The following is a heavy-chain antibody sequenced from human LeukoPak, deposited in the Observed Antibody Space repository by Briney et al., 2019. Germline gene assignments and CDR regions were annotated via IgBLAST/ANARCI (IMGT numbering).Heavy chain of an antibody. CDR3: ARPIQYYGFWSGPTGWFDP. V-gene: IGHV4-39*01. CDR1: GGSISSSSYY. Sequence: SETLSLTCTVSGGSISSSSYYWGWIRQPPGKGLEWIGSIYYSGSTYYNPSLKSRVTISVDTSKNQFSLKLSSVTAADTAVYYCARPIQYYGFWSGPTGWFDPWGQGTLVAVSS. J-gene: IGHJ5*02. D-gene: IGHD3-3*01. CDR2: IYYSGST.